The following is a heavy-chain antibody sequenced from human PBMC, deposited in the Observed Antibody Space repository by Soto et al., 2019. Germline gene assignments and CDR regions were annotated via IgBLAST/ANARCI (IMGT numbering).Heavy chain of an antibody. D-gene: IGHD4-17*01. CDR2: VHPSSGRT. V-gene: IGHV1-46*01. J-gene: IGHJ4*02. CDR3: TRARFTTVTTWWYFDS. CDR1: GYPLTNYY. Sequence: QVQLVQSGTEVKKPGASVRGSCTASGYPLTNYYIHWMRQATGQGPEWMGIVHPSSGRTTYAQTFQGRVTMTTDTSTSTVYMEMNSLRSADTAMYDWTRARFTTVTTWWYFDSWGQGTLVTVSS.